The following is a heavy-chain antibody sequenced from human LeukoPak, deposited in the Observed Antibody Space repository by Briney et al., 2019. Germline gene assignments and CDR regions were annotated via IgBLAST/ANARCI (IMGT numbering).Heavy chain of an antibody. CDR3: AMHPWSASANFDY. CDR1: GFSIYSGYY. CDR2: LSDRGTT. D-gene: IGHD1-26*01. J-gene: IGHJ4*02. V-gene: IGHV4-38-2*01. Sequence: SETLSLTCALSGFSIYSGYYWGWIRQTPGKGLEWIASLSDRGTTYYNPSLRSRVSMSLDMSNNQFSLTLSPMTAADTAIYFCAMHPWSASANFDYWGRGILVSVSS.